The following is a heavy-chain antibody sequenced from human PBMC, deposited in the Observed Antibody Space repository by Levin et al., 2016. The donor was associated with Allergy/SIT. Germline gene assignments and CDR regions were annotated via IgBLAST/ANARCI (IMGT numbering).Heavy chain of an antibody. CDR2: IYYSGST. D-gene: IGHD6-6*01. Sequence: SETLSLTCTVSGGSISSYYWSWIRQPPGKGLEWIGYIYYSGSTNYNPSLKSRVTISVDTSKNQFSLKLSSVTAADTAVYYCARVSSYYYYMDVWGKGTTVTVSS. CDR1: GGSISSYY. J-gene: IGHJ6*03. V-gene: IGHV4-59*01. CDR3: ARVSSYYYYMDV.